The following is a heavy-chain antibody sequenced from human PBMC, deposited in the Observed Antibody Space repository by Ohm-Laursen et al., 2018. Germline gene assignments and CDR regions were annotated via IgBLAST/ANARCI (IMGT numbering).Heavy chain of an antibody. V-gene: IGHV3-13*04. CDR3: VRDPSGWGLDV. CDR1: GYTFTDYD. CDR2: IGKSGDT. J-gene: IGHJ6*02. D-gene: IGHD2-15*01. Sequence: GSLRLSCAASGYTFTDYDMHWVRHRTEKGLESIAQIGKSGDTYYAGSVKGRFSISRDNAKKSLYLQMDSLRAEDTAVYYCVRDPSGWGLDVWGQGTTVTVCS.